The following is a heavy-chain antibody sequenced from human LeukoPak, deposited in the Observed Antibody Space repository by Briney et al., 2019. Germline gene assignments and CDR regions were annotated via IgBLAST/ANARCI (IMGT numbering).Heavy chain of an antibody. J-gene: IGHJ4*02. CDR2: IYYSGST. V-gene: IGHV4-59*01. Sequence: SETLSLTCTVSGGSISSYYRSWIRQPPGKGLEWIGYIYYSGSTNYNPSLKSRVTISVDTSKNQFSLKLSSVTAADTAVYYCARTYCGGDCYFRGYYFDSWGQGTLVTASS. CDR1: GGSISSYY. D-gene: IGHD2-21*02. CDR3: ARTYCGGDCYFRGYYFDS.